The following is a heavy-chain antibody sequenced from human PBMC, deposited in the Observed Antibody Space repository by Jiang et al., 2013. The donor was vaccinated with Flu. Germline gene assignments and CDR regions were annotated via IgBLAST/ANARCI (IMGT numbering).Heavy chain of an antibody. CDR2: IYSSGSAT. CDR3: ARDSMNWSFDY. J-gene: IGHJ4*02. CDR1: YH. Sequence: YHMHWVRQAPGQGFEWMGIIYSSGSATIDAQKFQGRVTMTRDTSTSTLYMELSSLTSEDTAVYYCARDSMNWSFDYWGQGTLVTVSS. D-gene: IGHD1-1*01. V-gene: IGHV1-46*01.